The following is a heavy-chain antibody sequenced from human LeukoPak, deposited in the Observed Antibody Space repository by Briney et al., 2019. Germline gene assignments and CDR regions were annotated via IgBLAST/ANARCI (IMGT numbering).Heavy chain of an antibody. CDR2: ISYHGSNE. V-gene: IGHV3-30*04. CDR3: AGVHDNSGYYHYFDS. Sequence: GGSLRLSCEASEFTFSTYPMHWVRQAPDKGLEWVAMISYHGSNEYYADSVKGRFTISRDNSKNTLYLQMNNPRVEDTAMYYCAGVHDNSGYYHYFDSWGQGTLVTVSS. CDR1: EFTFSTYP. J-gene: IGHJ4*02. D-gene: IGHD3-22*01.